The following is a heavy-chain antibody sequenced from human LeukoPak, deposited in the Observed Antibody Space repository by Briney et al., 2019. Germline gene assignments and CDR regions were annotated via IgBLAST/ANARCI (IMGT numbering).Heavy chain of an antibody. CDR1: GFTFSNYG. D-gene: IGHD7-27*01. CDR3: ARRTLSTNWGKDYYYGMDV. Sequence: PGGSLRLSCVASGFTFSNYGMHWVRQAPGKGLEWVAVIWYDGSNKHYADSVKGRFTISRDNSKNTLYLQMNRLRAEDTAVYSCARRTLSTNWGKDYYYGMDVWGQGTTVTVSS. V-gene: IGHV3-33*01. CDR2: IWYDGSNK. J-gene: IGHJ6*02.